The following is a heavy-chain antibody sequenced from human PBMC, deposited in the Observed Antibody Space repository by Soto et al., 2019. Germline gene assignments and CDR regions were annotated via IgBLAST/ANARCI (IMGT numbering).Heavy chain of an antibody. Sequence: QVQLVQSGAEVKKPGASVKVSCKASGYTFTSYDINWVRQATGQGLEWMGWMNPNSGNTGYAQKFQGRVTMTRNPSVSTAYMELSSLRSEDTAVYYCASPGITGTAGPLNYWGQGTLVTVSS. CDR3: ASPGITGTAGPLNY. D-gene: IGHD1-20*01. V-gene: IGHV1-8*01. CDR1: GYTFTSYD. J-gene: IGHJ4*02. CDR2: MNPNSGNT.